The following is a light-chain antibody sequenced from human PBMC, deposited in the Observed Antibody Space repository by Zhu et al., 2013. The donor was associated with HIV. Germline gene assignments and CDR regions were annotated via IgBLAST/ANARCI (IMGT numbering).Light chain of an antibody. CDR3: QQYGSSPTT. V-gene: IGKV3-20*01. J-gene: IGKJ2*01. CDR2: GAS. CDR1: QIVTSRY. Sequence: EIVLTQSPGTLSLSPGDRATLSCRASQIVTSRYLAWYQQKPGQAPRLLIFGASSRATGIPDRFSGSGSRTDFTLTISRLEPEDFALYYCQQYGSSPTTFGQGTKLEIK.